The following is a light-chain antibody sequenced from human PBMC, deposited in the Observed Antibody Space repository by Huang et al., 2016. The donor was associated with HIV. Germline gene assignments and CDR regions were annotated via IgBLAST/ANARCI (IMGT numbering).Light chain of an antibody. V-gene: IGKV3-15*01. CDR3: QEYNNWPPVA. CDR1: RSVGSH. J-gene: IGKJ3*01. Sequence: IVMTQSPVTLSVSPGGRATLSCRASRSVGSHLAWFQQKPGQAPRLLIHVASTRATDIPARVSGGGFGTEFTLTITNLQSEDFGVYYGQEYNNWPPVAFGPGTKVD. CDR2: VAS.